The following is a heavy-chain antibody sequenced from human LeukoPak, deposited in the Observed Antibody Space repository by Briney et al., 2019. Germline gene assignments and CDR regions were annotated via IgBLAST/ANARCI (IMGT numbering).Heavy chain of an antibody. CDR1: GFTFDDYA. CDR3: AKSNYYDSSGDYWYFDL. V-gene: IGHV3-9*01. D-gene: IGHD3-22*01. CDR2: ISWNSGSI. J-gene: IGHJ2*01. Sequence: GGSLRLSCAASGFTFDDYAMHWVRQAPGKGLEWVSGISWNSGSIGYADSVKGRFTISRDNAKNSLYLQMNSLRAEDTALYYCAKSNYYDSSGDYWYFDLWGRGTLVTVSS.